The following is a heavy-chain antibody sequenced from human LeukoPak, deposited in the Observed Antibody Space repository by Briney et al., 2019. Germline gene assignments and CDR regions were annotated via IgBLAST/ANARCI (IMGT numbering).Heavy chain of an antibody. CDR2: ISSSSITI. Sequence: GGSLRLSCVASGFTLSDYSMNWVGQTPGKGREWVSYISSSSITIYYVDSVKGRFTISRDNAKNSLYLQMNSLRAEDTAVYYCARSPIRGSFDGFDIWGQGTMVTVSS. D-gene: IGHD3-10*01. CDR1: GFTLSDYS. J-gene: IGHJ3*02. CDR3: ARSPIRGSFDGFDI. V-gene: IGHV3-48*01.